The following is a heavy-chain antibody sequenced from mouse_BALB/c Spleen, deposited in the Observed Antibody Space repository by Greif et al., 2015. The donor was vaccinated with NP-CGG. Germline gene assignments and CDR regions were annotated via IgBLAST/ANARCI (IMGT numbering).Heavy chain of an antibody. D-gene: IGHD2-10*01. Sequence: EVKLVESGPRLVKPSQTLSLPCSVTGDSITSGYWNWIRKFPGNKLEYMGYISYSGSTYYNPSLKSRISITRDTSKNQYYLQLNSVTTEDTATYYCARAYTGNFDYWGQGTTLTVSS. CDR2: ISYSGST. J-gene: IGHJ2*01. CDR3: ARAYTGNFDY. CDR1: GDSITSGY. V-gene: IGHV3-8*02.